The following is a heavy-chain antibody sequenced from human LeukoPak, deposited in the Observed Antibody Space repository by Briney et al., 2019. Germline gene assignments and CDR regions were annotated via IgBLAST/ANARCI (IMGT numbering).Heavy chain of an antibody. D-gene: IGHD5-12*01. V-gene: IGHV3-48*01. J-gene: IGHJ4*02. CDR2: ISSGSSTI. CDR3: ARGGIVATTPLGY. CDR1: GFTFSSYS. Sequence: PGGSLRLSCAASGFTFSSYSMNWVRQAPGKGLEWVSYISSGSSTIYYADSVKGRFTISRDNAKNSLYLQMNSLRAEDTAVYYCARGGIVATTPLGYWGQGTLVTVSS.